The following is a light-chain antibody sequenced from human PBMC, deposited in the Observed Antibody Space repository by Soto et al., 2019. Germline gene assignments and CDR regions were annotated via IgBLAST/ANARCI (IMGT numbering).Light chain of an antibody. Sequence: DIQMTQSPSSLSASVGDRVTITCRASQVIANYLAWYQRKPGKVPKLLIYTASTLLPGVPSRFSGSGSGTDFTLTISSLQPEDVATYYCQRYNAAPWTFGQGTKVEIK. CDR3: QRYNAAPWT. V-gene: IGKV1-27*01. CDR2: TAS. J-gene: IGKJ1*01. CDR1: QVIANY.